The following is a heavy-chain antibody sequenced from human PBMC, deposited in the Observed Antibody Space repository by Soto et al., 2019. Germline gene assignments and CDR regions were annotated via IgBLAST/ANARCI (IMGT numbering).Heavy chain of an antibody. Sequence: GGSLRLSCAASGFTFSSYSMNWVRQAPGKGLEWVSYISSSSSTIYYADSVKGRFTISRDNAKNSLYLQMNSLRDEDTAVYYCARDEVDYGDYYYYYGMDVWGQGTTVTVSS. CDR3: ARDEVDYGDYYYYYGMDV. CDR1: GFTFSSYS. D-gene: IGHD4-17*01. V-gene: IGHV3-48*02. J-gene: IGHJ6*02. CDR2: ISSSSSTI.